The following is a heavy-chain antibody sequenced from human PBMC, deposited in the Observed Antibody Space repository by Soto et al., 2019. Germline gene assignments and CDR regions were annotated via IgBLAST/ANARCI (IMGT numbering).Heavy chain of an antibody. V-gene: IGHV3-23*01. Sequence: GSLRLSCAASGFTFSTYAMAWVRQAPGKGLEWVSAISGSGGSTYYADSVKGRFTISRDNSKNTLYLQMNSLRAEDTAVYYCAKGSSGWYERFDYWGQGTLVTVSS. CDR1: GFTFSTYA. CDR2: ISGSGGST. D-gene: IGHD6-19*01. CDR3: AKGSSGWYERFDY. J-gene: IGHJ4*02.